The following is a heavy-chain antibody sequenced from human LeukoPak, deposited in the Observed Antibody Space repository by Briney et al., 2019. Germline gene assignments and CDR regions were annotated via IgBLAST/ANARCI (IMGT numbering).Heavy chain of an antibody. D-gene: IGHD3-22*01. Sequence: GESLKISCKCSGYSFTSYWIGWVRQMPGKGLEWMGIIYPGDSDTRYSPSFQGQVTISADKSISTAYLQWSSLKASDTAMYYCARQKYYYDSSGYYQDYWGQGTLVTVSS. CDR3: ARQKYYYDSSGYYQDY. CDR1: GYSFTSYW. V-gene: IGHV5-51*01. CDR2: IYPGDSDT. J-gene: IGHJ4*02.